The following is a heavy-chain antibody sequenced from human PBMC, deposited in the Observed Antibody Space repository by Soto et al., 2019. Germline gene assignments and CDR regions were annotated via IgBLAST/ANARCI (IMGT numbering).Heavy chain of an antibody. CDR2: IYYSGST. D-gene: IGHD3-22*01. Sequence: PSETLSLTCTVSGGSISSGGYYWSWIRQHPGKGLEWIGYIYYSGSTYYNPSLKSRVTISVDTSKNQFSLKLSSVTAADTAVYYCAREKPRPYYYDSSGPLDAFDIWGQGTMVTVSS. CDR1: GGSISSGGYY. J-gene: IGHJ3*02. V-gene: IGHV4-31*03. CDR3: AREKPRPYYYDSSGPLDAFDI.